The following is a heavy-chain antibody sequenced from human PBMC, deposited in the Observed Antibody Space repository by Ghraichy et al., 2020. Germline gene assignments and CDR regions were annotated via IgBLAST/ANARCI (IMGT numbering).Heavy chain of an antibody. J-gene: IGHJ3*02. CDR3: ARDAHNCGGDCYPIDAFDI. CDR2: ISSSSSYI. Sequence: GGSLRLSCAASGFTFSSYSMNWVRQAPGKGLEWVSSISSSSSYIYYADSVKGRFTISRDNAKNSLYLQMNSLRAEDTAVYYCARDAHNCGGDCYPIDAFDIWGQGTMVTVSS. V-gene: IGHV3-21*01. CDR1: GFTFSSYS. D-gene: IGHD2-21*02.